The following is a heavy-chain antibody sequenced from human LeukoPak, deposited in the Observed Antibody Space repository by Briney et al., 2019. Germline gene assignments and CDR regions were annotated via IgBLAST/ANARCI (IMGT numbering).Heavy chain of an antibody. V-gene: IGHV1-2*02. J-gene: IGHJ6*03. Sequence: ASVKVSCKAFGYTFTGYYMHWVRQAPGQGLEWMGWINPNSGGTNYAQKFQGRVTMTRDTSISTAYMELSRLRSDDTAVYYCARVKSAAGYYYYMDVWGKGTTVTVSS. D-gene: IGHD6-13*01. CDR1: GYTFTGYY. CDR3: ARVKSAAGYYYYMDV. CDR2: INPNSGGT.